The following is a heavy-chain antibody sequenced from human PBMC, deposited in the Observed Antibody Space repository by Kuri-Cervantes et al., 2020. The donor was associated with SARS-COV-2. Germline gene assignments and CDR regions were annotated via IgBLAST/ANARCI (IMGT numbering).Heavy chain of an antibody. Sequence: GSLRLSCTVSGGSISSSSYYWGWIRQPPGKGLEWIGSIYYSGSTYYNPSLKSRVTISVDTPKNQFSLKLSSVTAADTAVYYCARAGIYYYYYMDVWGKGTTVTVSS. CDR1: GGSISSSSYY. J-gene: IGHJ6*03. CDR2: IYYSGST. D-gene: IGHD3-10*01. V-gene: IGHV4-39*07. CDR3: ARAGIYYYYYMDV.